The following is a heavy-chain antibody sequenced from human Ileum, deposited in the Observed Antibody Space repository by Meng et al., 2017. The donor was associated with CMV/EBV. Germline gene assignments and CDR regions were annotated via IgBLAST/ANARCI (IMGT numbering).Heavy chain of an antibody. V-gene: IGHV4-30-4*08. CDR2: IYYSGST. D-gene: IGHD3-22*01. J-gene: IGHJ4*02. Sequence: VPLSESVSALVKLSLSLSLPCTASGGSVSSGDYYWSWIRQSPGTGLEWIGYIYYSGSTYYNPSLKSRLIISVDTSKNQFSLKLSSVTAAATAVYFCARGVNYYPISGYKYYDQWGQGTLVTVSS. CDR3: ARGVNYYPISGYKYYDQ. CDR1: GGSVSSGDYY.